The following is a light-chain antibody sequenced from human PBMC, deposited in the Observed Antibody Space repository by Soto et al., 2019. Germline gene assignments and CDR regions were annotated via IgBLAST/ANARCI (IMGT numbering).Light chain of an antibody. CDR1: SSDVGGYNY. V-gene: IGLV2-14*01. Sequence: QSVLTQPASVSGSPGQSITISCTGTSSDVGGYNYVSWYQQHPGKAPKLMIYDVTNRPSGISNRFSGSKSGNTASLTISGLQAEDEADYYCSSYTSSSVVVFGGVTKLTVL. CDR3: SSYTSSSVVV. CDR2: DVT. J-gene: IGLJ2*01.